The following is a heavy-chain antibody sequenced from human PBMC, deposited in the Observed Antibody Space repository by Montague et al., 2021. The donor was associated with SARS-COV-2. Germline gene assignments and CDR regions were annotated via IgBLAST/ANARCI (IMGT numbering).Heavy chain of an antibody. V-gene: IGHV4-59*01. CDR2: IYYSGST. CDR3: SRCITIFGVVGSWFDP. Sequence: SETLSLTCTVSGGSISSYYWSWIRQPPGKGLEWIGYIYYSGSTNYNPSLKIRVTISVDTSKNQFSLKLSSVTAADTAAYYCSRCITIFGVVGSWFDPWGQGTLVTVSS. CDR1: GGSISSYY. D-gene: IGHD3-3*01. J-gene: IGHJ5*02.